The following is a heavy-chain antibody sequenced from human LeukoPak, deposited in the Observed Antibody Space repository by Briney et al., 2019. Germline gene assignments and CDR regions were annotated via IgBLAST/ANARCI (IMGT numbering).Heavy chain of an antibody. Sequence: GGSLRLSCAASGFTFSSYGMHWVRQAPGKGLEWVGRIRSNSDGGTIDYAAPVKGRFTLSRDDSNDTLYLQMDSLQTEDTAVYYCATDFYDSTWGQGTLVTVSS. D-gene: IGHD3-22*01. J-gene: IGHJ5*02. CDR3: ATDFYDST. CDR1: GFTFSSYG. CDR2: IRSNSDGGTI. V-gene: IGHV3-15*07.